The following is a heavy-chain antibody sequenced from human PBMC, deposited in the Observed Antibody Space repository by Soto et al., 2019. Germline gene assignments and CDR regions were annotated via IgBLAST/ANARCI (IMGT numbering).Heavy chain of an antibody. CDR1: GGSISSGGYY. J-gene: IGHJ4*02. V-gene: IGHV4-31*03. Sequence: SETLSLTCTVSGGSISSGGYYWSWIRQHPGKGLEWIGYIYYSGSTYYNPSLKSRVTISVDTSKNQFSLKLSSVTAADTAVYYCARGGGTGTTDYWGQGTLVTVSS. CDR3: ARGGGTGTTDY. D-gene: IGHD1-1*01. CDR2: IYYSGST.